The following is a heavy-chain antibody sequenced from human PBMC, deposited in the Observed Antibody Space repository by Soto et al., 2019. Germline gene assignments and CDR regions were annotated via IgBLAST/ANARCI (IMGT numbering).Heavy chain of an antibody. CDR2: ISSSSSTI. CDR3: ARDGWSYYYAFDI. Sequence: GGSLRLSCAASGFTFSSYSMNWVRQAPGKGLECVSYISSSSSTIYYADSVKGRFSISRDNAKNSLYLQMNSLRVEDTAVYYCARDGWSYYYAFDIWGQGTMVTVSS. J-gene: IGHJ3*02. V-gene: IGHV3-48*01. CDR1: GFTFSSYS. D-gene: IGHD1-26*01.